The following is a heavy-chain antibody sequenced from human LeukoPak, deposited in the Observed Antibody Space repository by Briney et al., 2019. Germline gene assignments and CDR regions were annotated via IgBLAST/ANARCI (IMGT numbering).Heavy chain of an antibody. CDR2: ISHDGFI. J-gene: IGHJ4*02. D-gene: IGHD6-6*01. CDR1: GFTFSSYV. Sequence: GGSLRLSCETAGFTFSSYVMHWVRRTPGKGLVWVSRISHDGFISYADSVKGRFTISRDNAKNTLILQMNSLRAEDTAVYYCARDRRGHSYYFDYWGQGTLVTVSS. CDR3: ARDRRGHSYYFDY. V-gene: IGHV3-74*01.